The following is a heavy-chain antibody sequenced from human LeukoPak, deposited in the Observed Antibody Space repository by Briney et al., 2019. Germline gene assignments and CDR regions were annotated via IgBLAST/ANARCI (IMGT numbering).Heavy chain of an antibody. D-gene: IGHD1-7*01. V-gene: IGHV1-8*01. Sequence: PLASVKVSCKASGYTFTSYDINWVRQATGQGLEWMGWMNPNSGNTGYAQKFQGRVTMTRNTSISTAYMELSSLRSEDTAVYYCARSLELRNSLFGYWGQGTLVTVSS. CDR3: ARSLELRNSLFGY. J-gene: IGHJ4*02. CDR2: MNPNSGNT. CDR1: GYTFTSYD.